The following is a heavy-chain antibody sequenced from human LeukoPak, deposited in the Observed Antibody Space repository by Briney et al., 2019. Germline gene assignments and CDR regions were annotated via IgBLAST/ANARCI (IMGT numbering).Heavy chain of an antibody. J-gene: IGHJ6*02. CDR2: IIPIFGTA. CDR1: GYTLTSYG. CDR3: ARGWDVVVPAAIGGYYYYGMDV. D-gene: IGHD2-2*01. V-gene: IGHV1-69*13. Sequence: SVKVSCKASGYTLTSYGISWVRQAPGQGLEWMGGIIPIFGTANYAQKFQGRVTITADESTSTAYMELSSLRSEDTAVYYCARGWDVVVPAAIGGYYYYGMDVWGQGTTVTVSS.